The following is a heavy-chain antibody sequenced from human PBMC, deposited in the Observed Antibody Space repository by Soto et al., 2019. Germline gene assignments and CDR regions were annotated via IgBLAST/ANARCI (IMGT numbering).Heavy chain of an antibody. Sequence: QLQLQESGSGLVKPSQTLSLTCAVSGGSISSGGYSWSWIRQPPGKGLEWIGYIYHIVPYYNPSLKGRVTISVDRSKNQFSLKLSSVTAADTAVYYCARGRPFDYWGQGTLVTVSS. CDR3: ARGRPFDY. CDR1: GGSISSGGYS. V-gene: IGHV4-30-2*01. CDR2: IYHIVP. J-gene: IGHJ4*02.